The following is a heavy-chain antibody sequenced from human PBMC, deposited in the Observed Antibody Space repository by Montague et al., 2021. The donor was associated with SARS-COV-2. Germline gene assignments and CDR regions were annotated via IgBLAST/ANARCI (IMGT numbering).Heavy chain of an antibody. D-gene: IGHD4-11*01. Sequence: SETLSLTCAVSGVSITSTNWWSLDRQPPGKGLEWIGEISYGGIATYNPSLKSRATISMDRSRNLFSLKLSPVTAADTAIYYCAGKVLTVPADYWGQGTLVTVS. J-gene: IGHJ4*02. V-gene: IGHV4-4*02. CDR3: AGKVLTVPADY. CDR2: ISYGGIA. CDR1: GVSITSTNW.